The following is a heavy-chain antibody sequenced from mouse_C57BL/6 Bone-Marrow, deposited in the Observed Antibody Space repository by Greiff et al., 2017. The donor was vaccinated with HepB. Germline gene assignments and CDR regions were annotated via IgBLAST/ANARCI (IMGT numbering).Heavy chain of an antibody. CDR3: ARDNRAYGSSYGY. CDR2: ISDGGSYT. J-gene: IGHJ2*01. V-gene: IGHV5-4*01. CDR1: GFTFSSYA. D-gene: IGHD1-1*01. Sequence: DVQLQESGGGLVKPGGSLKLSCAASGFTFSSYAMSWVRQTPEKRLEWVATISDGGSYTYYPDNVKGRFTISRDNAKNNLYLQMSHLKSEDTAMYYCARDNRAYGSSYGYWGQGTTLTVSS.